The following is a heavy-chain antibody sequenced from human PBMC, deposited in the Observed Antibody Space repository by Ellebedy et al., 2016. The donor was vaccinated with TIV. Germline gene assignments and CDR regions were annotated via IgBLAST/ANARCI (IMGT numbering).Heavy chain of an antibody. CDR3: ARYYNALDV. CDR2: INHRGGT. V-gene: IGHV4-34*01. J-gene: IGHJ6*02. Sequence: SETLSLTXAVYGGSFSDYYWTWIRQPPGEGLEWIGEINHRGGTNQNPSLKSRVTISVDTSKKQFSLSLTSVTAAGTALYYCARYYNALDVWGQGTTVTVSS. CDR1: GGSFSDYY.